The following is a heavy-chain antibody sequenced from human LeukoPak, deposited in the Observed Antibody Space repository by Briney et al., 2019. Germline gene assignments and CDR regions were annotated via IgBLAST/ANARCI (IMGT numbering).Heavy chain of an antibody. CDR2: IYYSGST. Sequence: PSETLSLTCAVYGGSFSGYYWSWIRQPPGKGLEWIGYIYYSGSTNYNPSLKSRVTISVDTSKNQFSLKLSSVTAADTAVYYCAREGGGYSYGYGFDYWGQGTLVTVSS. CDR1: GGSFSGYY. D-gene: IGHD5-18*01. V-gene: IGHV4-59*01. J-gene: IGHJ4*02. CDR3: AREGGGYSYGYGFDY.